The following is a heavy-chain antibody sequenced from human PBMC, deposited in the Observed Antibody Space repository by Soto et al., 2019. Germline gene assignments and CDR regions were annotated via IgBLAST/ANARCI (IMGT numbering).Heavy chain of an antibody. J-gene: IGHJ4*02. CDR1: GFTFSSYA. CDR2: VTGSAGST. Sequence: PGGSLRLSCVASGFTFSSYAMSWVRQAPGKGLEWVSGVTGSAGSTYYADSVKGRLTISRDNSKNTLYLQMNSLSADDTAVYYCAKSCGSCPPPSRGFDYWGQGTLVTAPQ. V-gene: IGHV3-23*01. CDR3: AKSCGSCPPPSRGFDY. D-gene: IGHD2-15*01.